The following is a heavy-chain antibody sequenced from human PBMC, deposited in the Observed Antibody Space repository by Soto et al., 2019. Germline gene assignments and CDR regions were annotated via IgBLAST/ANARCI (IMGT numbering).Heavy chain of an antibody. CDR3: ARGDSTDCSKGVFSFCYIRDLDV. D-gene: IGHD2-8*01. Sequence: GASVKVSWKASGYSFTDYHIHWVRQAPGQGLEWLGRINPKSGGTSTAQKFQGWVTMATDTSISRASMELTRLTSDDTAIYYCARGDSTDCSKGVFSFCYIRDLDVW. CDR1: GYSFTDYH. CDR2: INPKSGGT. V-gene: IGHV1-2*04. J-gene: IGHJ6*01.